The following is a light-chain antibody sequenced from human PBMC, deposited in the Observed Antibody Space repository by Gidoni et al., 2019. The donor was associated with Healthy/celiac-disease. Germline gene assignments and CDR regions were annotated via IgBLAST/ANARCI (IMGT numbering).Light chain of an antibody. Sequence: SYELTQPPSVPVSPGQTASITCPGDKLGDKYACWYQQKPGQSPVLVIYKDSKRPSGIPERFSGSNSGNTATLTISGTQAMDEADYYCQAWDSSTVVVFGGGTKLTVL. CDR1: KLGDKY. J-gene: IGLJ2*01. CDR2: KDS. V-gene: IGLV3-1*01. CDR3: QAWDSSTVVV.